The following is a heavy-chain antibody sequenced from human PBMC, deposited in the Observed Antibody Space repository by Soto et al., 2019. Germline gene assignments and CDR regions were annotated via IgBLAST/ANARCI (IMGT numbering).Heavy chain of an antibody. D-gene: IGHD3-16*01. Sequence: QVQLVQSAAEVKKPGASLRVSCKASGYTFIRYGISWVRLTPGQGLEWMGWISPYNDYTIYAQPLQGRVTMTTDTSTRTVYMDLRSLKSDDTAVYYCARGGFYDNSWGKLSHYGLDVWGQGTSVTVSS. CDR2: ISPYNDYT. V-gene: IGHV1-18*01. J-gene: IGHJ6*02. CDR1: GYTFIRYG. CDR3: ARGGFYDNSWGKLSHYGLDV.